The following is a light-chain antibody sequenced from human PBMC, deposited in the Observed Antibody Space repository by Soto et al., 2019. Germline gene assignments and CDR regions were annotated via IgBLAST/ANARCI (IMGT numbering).Light chain of an antibody. CDR3: SSYTSRSTSRYV. V-gene: IGLV2-14*01. CDR2: DVS. J-gene: IGLJ1*01. CDR1: SSDVGGYNY. Sequence: QSVLTQPASVSGSPGQSITISCTGTSSDVGGYNYVSWYQQHPGKAPKLMIYDVSNRPSGVSNRFSGSKSGNTASLTISGLQAEDEADYYCSSYTSRSTSRYVFGTGTKVTVL.